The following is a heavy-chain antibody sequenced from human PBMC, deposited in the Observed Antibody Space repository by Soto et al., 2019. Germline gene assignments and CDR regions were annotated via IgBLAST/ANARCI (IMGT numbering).Heavy chain of an antibody. CDR2: ISAYNGNT. Sequence: QVQLVQSGAEVKKPGASVKVSCKASGYTFTSYGISWVRPAPGQGLEWMGWISAYNGNTNYAQNLQGRVTMTTDTSTSTAYMELRSLRSDDTAVYYCARDIIQGNRPPPFDYWGQGTLVTVSS. D-gene: IGHD1-20*01. CDR3: ARDIIQGNRPPPFDY. V-gene: IGHV1-18*04. J-gene: IGHJ4*02. CDR1: GYTFTSYG.